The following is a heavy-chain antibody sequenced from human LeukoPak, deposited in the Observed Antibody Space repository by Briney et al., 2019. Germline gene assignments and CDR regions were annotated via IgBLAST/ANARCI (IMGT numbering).Heavy chain of an antibody. D-gene: IGHD3-10*01. CDR2: IYDSGST. CDR1: GGSISSYY. CDR3: ATVRRGFGESSKYYSYYYMDV. V-gene: IGHV4-59*08. Sequence: SETLSLTCTVSGGSISSYYWSWIRQPPGKGLEWIGYIYDSGSTNYNPSLKSRVTISVDTSKNQFSLNLSSVTAADTAVYYCATVRRGFGESSKYYSYYYMDVWGKGTTVTISS. J-gene: IGHJ6*03.